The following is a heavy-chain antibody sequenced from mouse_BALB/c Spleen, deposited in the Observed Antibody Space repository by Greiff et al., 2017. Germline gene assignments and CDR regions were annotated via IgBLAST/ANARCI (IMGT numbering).Heavy chain of an antibody. Sequence: EVNLVESGGGLVQPGGSRKLSCAASGFTFSSFGMHWVRQAPEKGLEWVAYISSGSSTIYYADTVKGRFTISRDNPKNTLFLQMTSLRSEDTAMYYCARGGLRRGYAMDYWGQGTSVTVSS. CDR3: ARGGLRRGYAMDY. J-gene: IGHJ4*01. CDR2: ISSGSSTI. D-gene: IGHD2-4*01. CDR1: GFTFSSFG. V-gene: IGHV5-17*02.